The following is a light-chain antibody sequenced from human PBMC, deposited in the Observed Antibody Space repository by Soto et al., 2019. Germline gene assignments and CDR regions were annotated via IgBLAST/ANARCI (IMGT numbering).Light chain of an antibody. J-gene: IGKJ4*01. CDR2: DAS. CDR3: QQRSSWPRA. Sequence: EIVLTQSPATLSLSLGERATLSCSASQNINTYLVWYQQKPGQAPRLLIYDASKRATGIPGRFSGSGSGTAFTLTISSLAPEDFALYYGQQRSSWPRAFGGGTKVEIK. V-gene: IGKV3-11*01. CDR1: QNINTY.